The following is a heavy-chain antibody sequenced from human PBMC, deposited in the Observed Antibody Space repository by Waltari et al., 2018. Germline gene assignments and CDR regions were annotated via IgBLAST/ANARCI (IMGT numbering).Heavy chain of an antibody. CDR2: INVDGSTR. J-gene: IGHJ4*02. V-gene: IGHV3-7*03. Sequence: EVQLVESGGGLVQPGGSLRLSYAVSGFSFSNFWMSWVRQAPGKGLDWVANINVDGSTRYYAVSVKGRFTISRDDASSSLYLQMNNLRAEDTALYYCVRAGGPSNRFDFWGQGTLVTVSS. D-gene: IGHD3-10*01. CDR3: VRAGGPSNRFDF. CDR1: GFSFSNFW.